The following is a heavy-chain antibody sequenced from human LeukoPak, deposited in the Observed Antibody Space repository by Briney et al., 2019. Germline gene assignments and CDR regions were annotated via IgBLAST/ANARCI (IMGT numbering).Heavy chain of an antibody. CDR1: GFTFSRYT. CDR3: ARSSGWYPKYFDY. Sequence: PGGSLRLSCAASGFTFSRYTMSWVRQAPGKGLEWVSSMSVGSGVTYYADSVKGRFTISRDNSKNTLYLQMNSLRAEDTALYYCARSSGWYPKYFDYWGQGTLVTVSS. CDR2: MSVGSGVT. V-gene: IGHV3-23*01. D-gene: IGHD6-19*01. J-gene: IGHJ4*02.